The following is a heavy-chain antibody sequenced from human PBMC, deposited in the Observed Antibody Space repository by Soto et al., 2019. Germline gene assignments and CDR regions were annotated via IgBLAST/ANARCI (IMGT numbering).Heavy chain of an antibody. V-gene: IGHV4-31*03. CDR1: GGSISSGGYY. CDR3: ARELSGYVDY. CDR2: IYYSGST. J-gene: IGHJ4*02. D-gene: IGHD1-26*01. Sequence: SETLSLTCTVSGGSISSGGYYWSWIRQHPGKGLEWIGYIYYSGSTYYNPSLKSRVTISVDTSKNQFSLKLSSVTAADTAVYYCARELSGYVDYWGQGTLVTVSS.